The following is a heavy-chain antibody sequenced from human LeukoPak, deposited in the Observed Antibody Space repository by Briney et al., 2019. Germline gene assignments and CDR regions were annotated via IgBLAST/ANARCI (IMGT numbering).Heavy chain of an antibody. J-gene: IGHJ4*02. D-gene: IGHD2-21*02. V-gene: IGHV3-30-3*01. CDR2: ISYDGSNK. Sequence: GGSLRLSCAASGFTFSSYAMHWVRQAPGKGLEWVAVISYDGSNKYYADPVKGRFTISRDNSKNTLYLQMNSLRAEDTAVYYCVHACGGDCSVFDYWGQGTLVTVSS. CDR1: GFTFSSYA. CDR3: VHACGGDCSVFDY.